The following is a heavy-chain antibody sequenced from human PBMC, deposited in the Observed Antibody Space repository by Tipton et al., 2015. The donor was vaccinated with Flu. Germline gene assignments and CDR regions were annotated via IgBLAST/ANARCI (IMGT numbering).Heavy chain of an antibody. V-gene: IGHV4-59*12. Sequence: TLSLTCTVPGGSIGNYYWNWIRQPPGKGLEWIGYIYNSEYTKYSPSLKSRVTISVDTSKKQFSLQLRSVTAADTAVYYCARDPSLGMPDYFDYWGQGTLVTASS. D-gene: IGHD2-2*01. J-gene: IGHJ4*02. CDR2: IYNSEYT. CDR1: GGSIGNYY. CDR3: ARDPSLGMPDYFDY.